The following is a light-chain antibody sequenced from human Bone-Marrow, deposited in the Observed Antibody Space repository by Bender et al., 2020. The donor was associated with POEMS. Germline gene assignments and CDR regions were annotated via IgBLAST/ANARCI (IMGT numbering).Light chain of an antibody. J-gene: IGLJ7*01. CDR2: EDT. V-gene: IGLV6-57*04. CDR3: QSYDTSNHVV. CDR1: SGSIASHY. Sequence: NFMLTQPHSVSESPGKTVTISCTRSSGSIASHYVQWYQQRPGRAPITVIYEDTERPSGVPNRFSGSIDSSSNSASLTISGLKTEDEADYYCQSYDTSNHVVFGGGTQLTVL.